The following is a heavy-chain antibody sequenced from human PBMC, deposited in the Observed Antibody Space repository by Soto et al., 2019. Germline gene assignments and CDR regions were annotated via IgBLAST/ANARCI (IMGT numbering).Heavy chain of an antibody. Sequence: ESLKISCKCSGYDFTTYWIAWVRQMPGKVLDWMGIIYPGDSYTRXXPSFQGQXXISGYKYIRTXYLQCXSLKASDHAMYYCERRHSHSLSAADWCQGTLVTVSS. D-gene: IGHD1-1*01. CDR2: IYPGDSYT. V-gene: IGHV5-51*01. CDR3: ERRHSHSLSAAD. CDR1: GYDFTTYW. J-gene: IGHJ4*02.